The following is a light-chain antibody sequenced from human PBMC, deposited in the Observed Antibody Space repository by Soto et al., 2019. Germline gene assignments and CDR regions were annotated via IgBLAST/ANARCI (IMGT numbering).Light chain of an antibody. CDR1: QSVSSN. J-gene: IGKJ3*01. CDR2: GAS. V-gene: IGKV3-15*01. Sequence: EIVMTQSPATLSVSPGERATLSCRASQSVSSNLAWYQQKPGQAPRFLIYGASTRATGIPARFSGSGSGTEFTLTISSLQSEDFAVYYCQQYHSLPTTFGPGTKVDI. CDR3: QQYHSLPTT.